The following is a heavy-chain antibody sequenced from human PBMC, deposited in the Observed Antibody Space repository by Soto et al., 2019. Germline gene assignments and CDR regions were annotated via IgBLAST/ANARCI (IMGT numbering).Heavy chain of an antibody. CDR2: VIPIFGTP. D-gene: IGHD2-15*01. V-gene: IGHV1-69*06. CDR3: AKIRWTISLQEEDAI. CDR1: GGTFGSYA. Sequence: QVQLVQSGAEVKKPGSSVKVSCKSSGGTFGSYAISWVRRAPGQGLEWMGGVIPIFGTPHYAQKFHGRVTITADIPTSTAYLELSSLKSADTAVYYCAKIRWTISLQEEDAIWGQGTLVTVSS. J-gene: IGHJ4*02.